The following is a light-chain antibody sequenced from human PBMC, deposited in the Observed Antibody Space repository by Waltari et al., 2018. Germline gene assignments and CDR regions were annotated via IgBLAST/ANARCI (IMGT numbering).Light chain of an antibody. CDR3: VLYMGSGISV. Sequence: QTVVTQEPSFSVSPGGTVTLTCGLSSGSVSPSYFPSWYQQTPGQAPRTLIYSTNTRSSGVPDRFSGSILGNKAALTITGAQAEDESDYYCVLYMGSGISVFGGGTKLTVL. CDR2: STN. J-gene: IGLJ3*02. V-gene: IGLV8-61*01. CDR1: SGSVSPSYF.